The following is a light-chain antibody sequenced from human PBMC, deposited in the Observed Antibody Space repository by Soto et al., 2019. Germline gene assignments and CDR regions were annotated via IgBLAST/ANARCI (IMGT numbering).Light chain of an antibody. CDR1: QGIGIY. J-gene: IGKJ2*01. Sequence: DIQMTQSPSSLSASFGDRVTMTCRASQGIGIYLAWFQQRPGNTPKLLIYAASTLQSGVPSRFSGSGSGTDFTLTISSLEPEDFALYFCQQRSNWPYTFGQGTKLEIK. CDR2: AAS. V-gene: IGKV1-27*01. CDR3: QQRSNWPYT.